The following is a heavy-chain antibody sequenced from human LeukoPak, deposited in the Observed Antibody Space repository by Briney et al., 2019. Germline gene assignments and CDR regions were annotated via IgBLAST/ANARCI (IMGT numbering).Heavy chain of an antibody. Sequence: GRSLRLSCAASGFTFDDYAMHWVRQAPGKGVEGVSGISWNSGSIDYADSVKGRFTISRDNDKNSLYLQMNSLRAEDTALYYCAKDVSAASYYYYYGMDVWGQGTTVTVSS. CDR3: AKDVSAASYYYYYGMDV. CDR1: GFTFDDYA. CDR2: ISWNSGSI. D-gene: IGHD2-2*01. V-gene: IGHV3-9*01. J-gene: IGHJ6*02.